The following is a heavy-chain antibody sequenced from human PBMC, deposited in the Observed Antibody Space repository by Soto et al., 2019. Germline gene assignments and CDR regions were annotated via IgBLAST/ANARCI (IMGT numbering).Heavy chain of an antibody. J-gene: IGHJ4*02. CDR1: GYSFTTYL. V-gene: IGHV5-51*01. D-gene: IGHD6-13*01. CDR2: IYLGDSAT. CDR3: ASSGYRCRVDY. Sequence: GESPKISLKGPGYSFTTYLIAWVRQMRGKGLGWMGIIYLGDSATRYSPSVQGQVTISADKSISTAFLQWSSLKASDTAMYFCASSGYRCRVDYWGQGTLVTVSS.